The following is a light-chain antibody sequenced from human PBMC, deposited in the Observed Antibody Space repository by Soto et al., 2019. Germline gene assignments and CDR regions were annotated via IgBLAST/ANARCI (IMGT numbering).Light chain of an antibody. CDR3: SSYTSSSTYV. J-gene: IGLJ1*01. V-gene: IGLV2-14*03. CDR1: SSDVGGYNY. CDR2: DVS. Sequence: SVLTQPAPLSGAPWQSITLPLPGTSSDVGGYNYVSWYQQHPGKAPKLMIYDVSNRPSGVSNRFSGSKSGNTASLTISGLQAEDEADYYCSSYTSSSTYVFGTGTKVTVL.